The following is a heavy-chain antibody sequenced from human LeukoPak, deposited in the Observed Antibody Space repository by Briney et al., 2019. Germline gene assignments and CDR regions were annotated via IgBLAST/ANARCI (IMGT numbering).Heavy chain of an antibody. CDR1: GGTFSSYA. CDR3: ARQGPYYYYYYMDV. V-gene: IGHV1-69*05. Sequence: SVNVSCTASGGTFSSYAISWVRQAPGQGLEWVGGIIPIFGTANYAQTFQGRVTITTDESTSTDYMVLSSLRSENTAVYYCARQGPYYYYYYMDVWGKGTTVTVSS. CDR2: IIPIFGTA. J-gene: IGHJ6*03.